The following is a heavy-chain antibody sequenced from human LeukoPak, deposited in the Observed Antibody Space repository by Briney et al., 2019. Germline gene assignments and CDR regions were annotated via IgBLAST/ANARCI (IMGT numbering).Heavy chain of an antibody. CDR1: GLTFSSHW. CDR3: ARTIAVNGGDFDY. D-gene: IGHD6-19*01. CDR2: INGDGTTS. J-gene: IGHJ4*02. Sequence: GGSLRLSCAASGLTFSSHWMHWVRQTPGKGLVWVARINGDGTTSSHADSVKGRFTISRDNAKNTLYLQMNSLRAEDTALYYCARTIAVNGGDFDYWGQGTLVTVSS. V-gene: IGHV3-74*01.